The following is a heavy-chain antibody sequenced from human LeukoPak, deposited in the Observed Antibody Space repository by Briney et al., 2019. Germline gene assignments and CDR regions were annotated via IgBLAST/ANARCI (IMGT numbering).Heavy chain of an antibody. J-gene: IGHJ6*03. V-gene: IGHV4-4*07. CDR3: ARYYDFWSGYYGYMDV. CDR2: IYTDGST. CDR1: GGSISSYY. D-gene: IGHD3-3*01. Sequence: PSETLSLTCTASGGSISSYYWSWIRQPAGKGLEWIGRIYTDGSTNYNPSLESRVTMSVDTSKNQFSLKLSSVTAADTAVYYCARYYDFWSGYYGYMDVWGKGTTVTVSS.